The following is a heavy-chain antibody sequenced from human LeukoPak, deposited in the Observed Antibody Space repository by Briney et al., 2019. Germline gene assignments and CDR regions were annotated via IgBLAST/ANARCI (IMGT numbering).Heavy chain of an antibody. CDR2: IYSSGNT. CDR3: ARLGGWHAEAYYMDV. CDR1: GGSISSYY. D-gene: IGHD6-19*01. J-gene: IGHJ6*03. V-gene: IGHV4-4*08. Sequence: PSETLSLTCTVSGGSISSYYWHWIRQPPGKGLEWIGYIYSSGNTNYNPSLKSRVTISVDTSKNQFSLKLSSVTAADTAVYYCARLGGWHAEAYYMDVWGKGTTVTISS.